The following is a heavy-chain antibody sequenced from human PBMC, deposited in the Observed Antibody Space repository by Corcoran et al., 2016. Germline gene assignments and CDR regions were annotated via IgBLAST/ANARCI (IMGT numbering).Heavy chain of an antibody. Sequence: QVQLVESGGGGVQPGRSLRLSCAASGFTFSSYGMHWVRQAPGKGREWVAVISYDGSNKYYADSVKGRFTISRDNSKNPMYMQMNSLGAEDTAVYYCAKAIGAAAGTGGYFDYWGQGTLVTVSS. D-gene: IGHD6-13*01. CDR2: ISYDGSNK. CDR1: GFTFSSYG. CDR3: AKAIGAAAGTGGYFDY. V-gene: IGHV3-30*18. J-gene: IGHJ4*02.